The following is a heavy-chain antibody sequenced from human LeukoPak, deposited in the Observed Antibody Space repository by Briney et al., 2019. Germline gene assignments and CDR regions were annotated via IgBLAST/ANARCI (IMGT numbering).Heavy chain of an antibody. D-gene: IGHD3-10*01. CDR3: ARWNFGESESPFFYFYFGMDV. CDR2: IYSGGST. J-gene: IGHJ6*02. V-gene: IGHV3-53*01. CDR1: GFTVSSNY. Sequence: GGSLRLSCAASGFTVSSNYMSWVRQAPGKGLEWVSVIYSGGSTYYADSVKGRFTISRDNSKNMLFLQMNSLTAEDTAVYFCARWNFGESESPFFYFYFGMDVWGQGTTVTVSS.